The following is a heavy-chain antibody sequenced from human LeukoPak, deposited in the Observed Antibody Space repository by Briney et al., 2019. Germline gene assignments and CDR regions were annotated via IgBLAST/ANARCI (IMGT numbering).Heavy chain of an antibody. V-gene: IGHV3-33*01. CDR1: GFTFSSYG. J-gene: IGHJ1*01. CDR3: ARTASRGPQSAESFHH. CDR2: IWSDGTNK. Sequence: PGGSLRLSCSASGFTFSSYGMHWVRQAPGKGLEWVAVIWSDGTNKYYADSVKGRFTISRDNSKNTLYLQMNSLRAEDTAVYYCARTASRGPQSAESFHHWGQGTLVTVSS.